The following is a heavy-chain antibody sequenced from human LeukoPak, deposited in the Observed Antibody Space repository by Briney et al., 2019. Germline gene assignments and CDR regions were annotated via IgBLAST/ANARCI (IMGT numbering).Heavy chain of an antibody. CDR2: IYYSGST. Sequence: KASETLSLTRTVSGGSISSSSYYWGWIRQPPGKGLEWIGSIYYSGSTYYNPSLKSRVTISVDTSKNQFSLKLSSVTAADTAVYYCARDIPFDDYGDYSPWGQGTMVTVSS. D-gene: IGHD4-17*01. CDR3: ARDIPFDDYGDYSP. V-gene: IGHV4-39*07. J-gene: IGHJ3*01. CDR1: GGSISSSSYY.